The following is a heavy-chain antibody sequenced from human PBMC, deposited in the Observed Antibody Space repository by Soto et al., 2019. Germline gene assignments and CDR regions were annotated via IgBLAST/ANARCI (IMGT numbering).Heavy chain of an antibody. J-gene: IGHJ5*02. V-gene: IGHV1-2*04. Sequence: ASVKVSCKASGYTFTGYYMHWVRQAPGQGLEWMGWINPNSGGTNYAQKFQGWVTMTRDTSIGTAYMELSRLRSDDTAVYYCARDYYDCSSTSCYGGWFDPWGQGTLVTVSS. CDR2: INPNSGGT. CDR1: GYTFTGYY. CDR3: ARDYYDCSSTSCYGGWFDP. D-gene: IGHD2-2*01.